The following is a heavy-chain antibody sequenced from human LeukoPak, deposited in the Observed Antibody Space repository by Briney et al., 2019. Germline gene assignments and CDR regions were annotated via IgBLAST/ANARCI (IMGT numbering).Heavy chain of an antibody. CDR2: IYYSGST. CDR3: ARTFSGSYPRWFDP. J-gene: IGHJ5*02. CDR1: GGSISGSTYY. Sequence: SETLSLTCTVSGGSISGSTYYWGWIRQPPGKGLEWIGSIYYSGSTYYNPSLKGRVTISVDTSNNQFSLKLSSVTATDTAVYYCARTFSGSYPRWFDPWGQGTLVTVSS. D-gene: IGHD1-26*01. V-gene: IGHV4-39*01.